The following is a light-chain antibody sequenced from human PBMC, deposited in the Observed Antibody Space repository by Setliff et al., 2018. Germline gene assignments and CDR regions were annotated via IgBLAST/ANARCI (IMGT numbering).Light chain of an antibody. CDR2: DVS. CDR3: CSYGGTLYV. Sequence: QSALAQPRSVSGSPGQSVTISCTGTSSDVGGYNSVSWYQQHPDKPPKLIIYDVSTRPSGVPDRFSGSKSGNTASLTISGLRAEDEADYYCCSYGGTLYVFGTGTKV. V-gene: IGLV2-11*01. J-gene: IGLJ1*01. CDR1: SSDVGGYNS.